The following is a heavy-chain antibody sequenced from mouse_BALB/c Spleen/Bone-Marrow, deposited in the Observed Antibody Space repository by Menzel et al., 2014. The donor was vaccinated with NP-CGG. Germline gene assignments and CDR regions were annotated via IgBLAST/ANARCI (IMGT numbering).Heavy chain of an antibody. Sequence: LVESGAELVKPGASVKLSCTASGFNIKDTYMHWVKQRPEQGLEWIGRIDPANGNTKYDPKFQGKATIAADTSSNTAYLQPSGLTSEDTAAYYCARWEYYAMDYWGQGTSVTVSS. CDR3: ARWEYYAMDY. V-gene: IGHV14-3*02. CDR1: GFNIKDTY. J-gene: IGHJ4*01. CDR2: IDPANGNT. D-gene: IGHD4-1*01.